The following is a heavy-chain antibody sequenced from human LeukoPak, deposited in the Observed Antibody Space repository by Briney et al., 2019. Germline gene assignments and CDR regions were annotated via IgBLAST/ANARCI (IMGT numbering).Heavy chain of an antibody. CDR3: ARERESSGWYPYYFDY. J-gene: IGHJ4*02. Sequence: GGSLRLSCAASGFTVSSNYMSRVRQAPGKGLEWVSVIYSGGSTYYADSVKGRFTISRDNSKNTLYLQMNSLRAEDTAVYYCARERESSGWYPYYFDYWGQGTLVTVSS. D-gene: IGHD6-19*01. CDR2: IYSGGST. CDR1: GFTVSSNY. V-gene: IGHV3-53*01.